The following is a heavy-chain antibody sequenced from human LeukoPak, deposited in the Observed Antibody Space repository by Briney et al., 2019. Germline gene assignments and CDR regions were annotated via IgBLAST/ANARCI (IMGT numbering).Heavy chain of an antibody. CDR2: IYYSGST. D-gene: IGHD6-6*01. V-gene: IGHV4-39*01. CDR1: GGSISSSSYY. Sequence: PSETLSLTCTVSGGSISSSSYYWGWIRQPPGKGLEWIGSIYYSGSTYYNPSLKSRVTISVDTSKNQFSLKLSSVTAADTAVYYCARHEFLIAARPLGLGWSDPWGQGTMVTVSS. J-gene: IGHJ5*02. CDR3: ARHEFLIAARPLGLGWSDP.